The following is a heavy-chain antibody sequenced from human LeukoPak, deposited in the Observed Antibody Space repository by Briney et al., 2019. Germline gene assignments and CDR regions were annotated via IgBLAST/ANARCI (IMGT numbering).Heavy chain of an antibody. CDR3: ASVIVAAGKGWFDP. J-gene: IGHJ5*02. D-gene: IGHD6-13*01. CDR2: ICYSGST. V-gene: IGHV4-39*01. CDR1: GGSMSSRSYY. Sequence: SETLSLTCTVSGGSMSSRSYYWGSIRQPPGKGLEWIGSICYSGSTYYNPSLKSRVTISVDTSKNQFSLKLSSVTAADTAVYYCASVIVAAGKGWFDPWGQGTLVTVSS.